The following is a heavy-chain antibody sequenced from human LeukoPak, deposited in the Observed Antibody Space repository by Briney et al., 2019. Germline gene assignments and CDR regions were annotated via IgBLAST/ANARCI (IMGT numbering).Heavy chain of an antibody. CDR3: ATYSTGITIFGVDDDAFDI. J-gene: IGHJ3*02. V-gene: IGHV1-2*02. CDR1: GYTFTGYY. CDR2: INPNSGGT. D-gene: IGHD3-3*01. Sequence: PGASVKVSCKASGYTFTGYYMHWVRQAPGQGLEWMGWINPNSGGTNYAQKFQGRVTMTRDTSISTAYMELSRLRSDDTAVYYCATYSTGITIFGVDDDAFDIWGQGTMVTVSS.